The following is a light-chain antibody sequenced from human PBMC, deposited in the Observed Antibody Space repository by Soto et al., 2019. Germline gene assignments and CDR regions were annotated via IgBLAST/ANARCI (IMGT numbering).Light chain of an antibody. CDR2: KAS. J-gene: IGKJ5*01. CDR1: QSISSW. CDR3: QQLFDSPIT. Sequence: DIQMTQSPSTLSASVGDRVTITCRASQSISSWLAWYQQKPGKAPKLLIYKASSLESGVPSRFSGSGSGTEFTLNISSLQPDDFATYYCQQLFDSPITFGQGTRLEIK. V-gene: IGKV1-5*03.